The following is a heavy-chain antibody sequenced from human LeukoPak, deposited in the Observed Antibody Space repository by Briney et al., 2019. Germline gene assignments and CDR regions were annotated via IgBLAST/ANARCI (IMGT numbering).Heavy chain of an antibody. Sequence: PSETLSLTCTVSGGSISSSSYYWGWIRQPPGKGREWIGSIYYSGSTYYNPSLKSRVTISVDTSKNQFSLKLSSVTAADTAVYYCARHFRCSSTSCPRGVYYYMDVWGKGTTVTVSS. V-gene: IGHV4-39*01. CDR3: ARHFRCSSTSCPRGVYYYMDV. D-gene: IGHD2-2*01. CDR1: GGSISSSSYY. CDR2: IYYSGST. J-gene: IGHJ6*03.